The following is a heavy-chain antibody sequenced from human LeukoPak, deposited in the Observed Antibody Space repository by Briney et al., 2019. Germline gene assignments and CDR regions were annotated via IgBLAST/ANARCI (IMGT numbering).Heavy chain of an antibody. J-gene: IGHJ5*02. CDR1: GGSFSGYY. CDR3: AKDLRRCWFDP. V-gene: IGHV4-34*01. CDR2: INHSGST. Sequence: SETLSLTCAVYGGSFSGYYWSWIRQPPGKGLEWIGEINHSGSTNYNPSLKSRVTISVDTSKNQFSLKLSSVTAADTAIYYCAKDLRRCWFDPWGQGTLVTVSS.